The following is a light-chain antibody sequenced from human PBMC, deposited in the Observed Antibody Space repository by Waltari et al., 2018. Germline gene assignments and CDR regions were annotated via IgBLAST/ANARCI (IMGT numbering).Light chain of an antibody. Sequence: QSALTQPASVSGSPGQSITISCTGTSSDVGAYNYVPWYQQHPGKAPKLMIYDVSNRPSGVSNRFSGSKSGNTASLTISGLQAEDEADYYCSSYTSSSTLDVVFGGGTKLTVL. CDR1: SSDVGAYNY. J-gene: IGLJ2*01. V-gene: IGLV2-14*01. CDR3: SSYTSSSTLDVV. CDR2: DVS.